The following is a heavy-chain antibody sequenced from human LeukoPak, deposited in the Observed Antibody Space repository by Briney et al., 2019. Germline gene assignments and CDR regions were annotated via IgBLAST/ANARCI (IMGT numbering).Heavy chain of an antibody. CDR1: GGSIVSHY. V-gene: IGHV4-4*07. Sequence: SETLSLTCTVSGGSIVSHYWDWIRQPAGRGLEWIGRFYASGTTNTSPSLKSRVTMSVDTSKNQFSLKLSSVTAADTAVYYCAKDSSTWGNLAGHFDSWGQGTLVTVSS. CDR2: FYASGTT. D-gene: IGHD6-13*01. CDR3: AKDSSTWGNLAGHFDS. J-gene: IGHJ4*02.